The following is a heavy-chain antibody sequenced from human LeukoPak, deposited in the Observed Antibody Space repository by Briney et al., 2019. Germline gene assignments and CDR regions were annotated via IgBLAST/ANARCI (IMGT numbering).Heavy chain of an antibody. V-gene: IGHV1-2*02. CDR1: GYTFIGYY. J-gene: IGHJ4*02. CDR2: INPNSGGT. D-gene: IGHD5-12*01. CDR3: ARTLRLYSGYDYRYYFDY. Sequence: ASVKVSCKASGYTFIGYYMHWVRQAPGQGLEWMGWINPNSGGTNYAQKFQGRVTMTRDTSISTAYMELSRLRSDDTAVYYCARTLRLYSGYDYRYYFDYWGQGTLVTVSS.